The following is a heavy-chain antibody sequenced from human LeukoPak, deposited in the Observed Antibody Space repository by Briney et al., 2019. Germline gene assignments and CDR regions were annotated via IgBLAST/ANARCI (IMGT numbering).Heavy chain of an antibody. CDR1: GFTFSGYA. CDR3: ATHCGGDCYPIGYFDY. V-gene: IGHV3-23*01. Sequence: QSGGSLRLSCAASGFTFSGYAMSWVGQAPGKGLEWVSAISGSGGSTYYADSVKGRFTISRDNSKNTLYLQMNSLRAEDTAVYYCATHCGGDCYPIGYFDYWGQGTLVTVSS. J-gene: IGHJ4*02. CDR2: ISGSGGST. D-gene: IGHD2-21*02.